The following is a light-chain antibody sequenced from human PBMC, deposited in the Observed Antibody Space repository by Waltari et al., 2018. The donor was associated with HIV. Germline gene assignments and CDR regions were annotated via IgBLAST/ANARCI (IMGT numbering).Light chain of an antibody. V-gene: IGKV1-8*01. Sequence: IRMTQSPSSFSASIGDRVTIPCRASQGIRNSVAWYQQKPGESPKLLIYDASVLQSGVPSRFSGGGSGSDFSLTISCLQSEDFATYYCQHYHSDPPTFGPGTRVEIK. CDR3: QHYHSDPPT. CDR2: DAS. CDR1: QGIRNS. J-gene: IGKJ1*01.